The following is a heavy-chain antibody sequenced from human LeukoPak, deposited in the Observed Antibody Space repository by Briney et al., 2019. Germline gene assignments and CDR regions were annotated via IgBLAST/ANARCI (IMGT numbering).Heavy chain of an antibody. V-gene: IGHV4-4*07. CDR1: VGSICGVN. CDR3: ASGGEVGDCHYY. CDR2: IYTSGST. Sequence: SETLSLTCTVSVGSICGVNWSCSWGPAGEGVWWIGRIYTSGSTNYTPSLKSRVTISVDTSKNQFSLKLSSVTPTETAVYYCASGGEVGDCHYYWGQGTLVTVSS. D-gene: IGHD2-21*02. J-gene: IGHJ4*02.